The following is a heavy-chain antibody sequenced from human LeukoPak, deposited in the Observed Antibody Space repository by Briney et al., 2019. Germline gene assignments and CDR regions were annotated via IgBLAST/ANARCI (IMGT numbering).Heavy chain of an antibody. D-gene: IGHD3-10*01. V-gene: IGHV4-39*07. J-gene: IGHJ4*02. Sequence: SETLSLTCIVSGGSISSSIYYWAWVRQPPGKGLEWIGTVFYNGATQYSPSLRSRVTISIDTSTNQFSLKLTSVTAADTAVYYCARSHRTYYYGSGSYSFDYWGQGTLVTVSS. CDR2: VFYNGAT. CDR3: ARSHRTYYYGSGSYSFDY. CDR1: GGSISSSIYY.